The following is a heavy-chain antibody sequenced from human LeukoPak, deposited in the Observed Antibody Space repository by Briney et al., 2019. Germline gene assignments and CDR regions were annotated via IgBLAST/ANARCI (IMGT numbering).Heavy chain of an antibody. Sequence: PSETLSLTCTVSGDFITAYYWSWIRQPPGKGLEWIGYIYYSGSTNYNPSLKSRVTISVDTSKNQFSLKLSSVTAADTAVYYCARGSSGSYPYWGQGTLVTVSS. D-gene: IGHD1-26*01. J-gene: IGHJ4*02. CDR2: IYYSGST. CDR3: ARGSSGSYPY. V-gene: IGHV4-59*01. CDR1: GDFITAYY.